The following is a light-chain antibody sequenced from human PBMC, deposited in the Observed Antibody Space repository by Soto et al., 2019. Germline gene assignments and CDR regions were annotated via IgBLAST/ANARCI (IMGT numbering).Light chain of an antibody. CDR1: QSVSSY. V-gene: IGKV3-11*01. J-gene: IGKJ5*01. Sequence: EIVLTQSPATLSLSPGERATLSCRASQSVSSYLAWYQQKPGQAPRLLIYDASNRATGIPARFSGSGSGTDFTRNISSLEPEDFAVYYCQQRSNWPPITFGQGTRLEIK. CDR3: QQRSNWPPIT. CDR2: DAS.